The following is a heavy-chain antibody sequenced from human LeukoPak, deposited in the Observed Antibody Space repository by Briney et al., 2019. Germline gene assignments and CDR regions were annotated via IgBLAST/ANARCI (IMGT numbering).Heavy chain of an antibody. Sequence: ASVKVSCKASGYAFTGYYMHWVRQAPGQGLEWMGIINPSGGSTNYAQKFQGRVTMTRDMSTSTFYMELSSLRSEDTAVYYCARLGGSGSYQADWGQGTLVTVSS. J-gene: IGHJ4*02. D-gene: IGHD3-10*01. CDR2: INPSGGST. V-gene: IGHV1-46*01. CDR1: GYAFTGYY. CDR3: ARLGGSGSYQAD.